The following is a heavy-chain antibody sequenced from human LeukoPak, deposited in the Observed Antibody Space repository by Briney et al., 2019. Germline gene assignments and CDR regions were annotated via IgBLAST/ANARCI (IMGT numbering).Heavy chain of an antibody. D-gene: IGHD1-1*01. V-gene: IGHV3-7*01. CDR3: ARHNYYHFDY. J-gene: IGHJ4*02. CDR2: IKHDGSEK. CDR1: GFTFNKYS. Sequence: PGGSLRLSCTASGFTFNKYSMTWVRQAPGKGLEWVANIKHDGSEKYYVDSVRGRVTISRDNVKNSLYLQMNTLRAEDTAVYFCARHNYYHFDYWGQGTLVTASS.